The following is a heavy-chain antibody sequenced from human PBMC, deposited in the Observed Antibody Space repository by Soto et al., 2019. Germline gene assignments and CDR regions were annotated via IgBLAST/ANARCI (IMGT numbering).Heavy chain of an antibody. V-gene: IGHV3-21*01. CDR1: GFVFSSYS. Sequence: GGSLRLSCANSGFVFSSYSMNWVRQAPGKGLEWVSSISTSGSYTFHADSVKGRFTISRDNANNLLYLQMNSLRADDTAVYYCAREVIEVTNGMDVWGQGTTVTVSS. D-gene: IGHD2-21*01. J-gene: IGHJ6*02. CDR2: ISTSGSYT. CDR3: AREVIEVTNGMDV.